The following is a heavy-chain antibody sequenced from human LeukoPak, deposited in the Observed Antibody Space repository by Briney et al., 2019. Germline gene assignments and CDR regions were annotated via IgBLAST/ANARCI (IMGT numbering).Heavy chain of an antibody. J-gene: IGHJ4*02. CDR1: GYTFTSYA. Sequence: GASVKVSCKASGYTFTSYAMHWVRQAPGQRLEWMGWINAGNGNTKYSQKFQGRVTITRDTSASTAYMELSSLRSEDTAVYYCARALDVDTAMVNGYWGQGTLVTVSS. CDR2: INAGNGNT. D-gene: IGHD5-18*01. CDR3: ARALDVDTAMVNGY. V-gene: IGHV1-3*01.